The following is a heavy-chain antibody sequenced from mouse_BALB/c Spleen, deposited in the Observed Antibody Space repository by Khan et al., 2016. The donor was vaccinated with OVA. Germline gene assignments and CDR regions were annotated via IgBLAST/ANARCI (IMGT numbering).Heavy chain of an antibody. V-gene: IGHV9-1*02. CDR1: GYTFTNYG. D-gene: IGHD6-2*01. Sequence: LVQSGPELKKPGETVKISCKASGYTFTNYGMNWVKQAPGKGLKWMGWINTYTGEPTYADDFKGRFVFSLETSASTAYLQISNLKNEDMTTYFCARISSCWYSDVWGKGTTVTVSS. CDR2: INTYTGEP. J-gene: IGHJ1*03. CDR3: ARISSCWYSDV.